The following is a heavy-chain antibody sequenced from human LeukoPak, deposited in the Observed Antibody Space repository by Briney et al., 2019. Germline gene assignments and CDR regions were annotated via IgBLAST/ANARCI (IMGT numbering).Heavy chain of an antibody. CDR3: AKTLIVVVPAAIPLMDV. Sequence: GGSLRLSCAASGLTFSSHWMSGVRQAPGKGLEWVSAISNDGGGTNYADLVKGRFTISRDNSKNTLYLQMNSLRAEDTAVYYCAKTLIVVVPAAIPLMDVWGQGTTVTVSS. J-gene: IGHJ6*02. V-gene: IGHV3-23*01. CDR2: ISNDGGGT. D-gene: IGHD2-2*01. CDR1: GLTFSSHW.